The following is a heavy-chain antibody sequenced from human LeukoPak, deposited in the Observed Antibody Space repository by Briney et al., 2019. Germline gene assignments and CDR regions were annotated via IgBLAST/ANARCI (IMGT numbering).Heavy chain of an antibody. V-gene: IGHV3-7*01. J-gene: IGHJ4*02. CDR2: IKEDGSEK. D-gene: IGHD1-26*01. CDR3: ARGGPLGSY. Sequence: GGSLRLSCAASGSTFNTYWMIWVRQAPGKGLEWVANIKEDGSEKHYVDSVKGRFTISRDNAKKSVYLQMNSLRAEDTAIYYCARGGPLGSYWGQGTLVTVSS. CDR1: GSTFNTYW.